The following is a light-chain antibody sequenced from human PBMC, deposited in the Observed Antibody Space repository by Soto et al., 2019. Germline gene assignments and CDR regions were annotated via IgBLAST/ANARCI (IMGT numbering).Light chain of an antibody. Sequence: EIVLTQSPGTLSLSPGERATLSCRASQSVSSSYLAWYQQTPGQAPRLLIYGASSRAAGTTDRFRGSGSGTDFNHTRSRLEPDAVAVYYCQQYGSALTVGGGTKVEIK. CDR2: GAS. V-gene: IGKV3-20*01. CDR3: QQYGSALT. J-gene: IGKJ4*01. CDR1: QSVSSSY.